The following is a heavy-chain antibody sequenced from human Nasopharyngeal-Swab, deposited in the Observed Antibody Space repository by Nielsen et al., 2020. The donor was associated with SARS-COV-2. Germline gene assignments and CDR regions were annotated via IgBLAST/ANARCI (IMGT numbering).Heavy chain of an antibody. CDR1: GYTFTSYD. D-gene: IGHD6-19*01. V-gene: IGHV1-8*01. J-gene: IGHJ1*01. Sequence: ASVNVSCKASGYTFTSYDINWVRQAPGHGLEWLGRTQLNNAKTVYAQKFQGRVTMTWNTSITTAYMRLSGLRSDDTAVYYCARMVAGYDGYLQNWGQGTLVTVSS. CDR2: TQLNNAKT. CDR3: ARMVAGYDGYLQN.